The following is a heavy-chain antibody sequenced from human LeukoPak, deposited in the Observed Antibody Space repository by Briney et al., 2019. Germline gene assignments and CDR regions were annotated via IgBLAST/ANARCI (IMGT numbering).Heavy chain of an antibody. Sequence: SETLSLTCTVSGGSISSYYWSWIRQPAGKGLEWIGRIYTSGSTNYNPSLKSRVTMSVDTSKNQFSLKLSSVTAADTAVYYCASLDLIQQLIEEWGQGTLVTVSS. V-gene: IGHV4-4*07. D-gene: IGHD6-13*01. CDR1: GGSISSYY. CDR3: ASLDLIQQLIEE. CDR2: IYTSGST. J-gene: IGHJ4*02.